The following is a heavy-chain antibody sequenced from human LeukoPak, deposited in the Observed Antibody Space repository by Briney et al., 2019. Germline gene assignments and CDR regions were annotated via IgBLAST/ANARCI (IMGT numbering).Heavy chain of an antibody. Sequence: GGSLRLSCAASGFTFTSYAMTWVRQAPGKGLEWVSRVSGSGGGTYYADSVKGRFTISRDNSKTTLYLKMNSLRAEDTAVYFGAKGCYYYGATLDFWGQGTLVTVSS. D-gene: IGHD3-10*01. J-gene: IGHJ4*02. CDR2: VSGSGGGT. CDR3: AKGCYYYGATLDF. CDR1: GFTFTSYA. V-gene: IGHV3-23*01.